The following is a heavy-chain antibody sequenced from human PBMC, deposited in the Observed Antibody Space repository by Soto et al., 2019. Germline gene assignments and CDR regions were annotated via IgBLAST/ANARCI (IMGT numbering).Heavy chain of an antibody. V-gene: IGHV4-30-4*01. CDR3: ARDRGGSESGYSLYYYYGMDV. CDR1: GGSISSGDYY. J-gene: IGHJ6*02. CDR2: IYYSGST. D-gene: IGHD3-3*01. Sequence: SETLSLTCTVSGGSISSGDYYWSWIRQPPGKGLEWIGYIYYSGSTYYNPSLKSRVTISVDTSKNQFSLKLSSVTAADTAVYYCARDRGGSESGYSLYYYYGMDVWGQGTTVT.